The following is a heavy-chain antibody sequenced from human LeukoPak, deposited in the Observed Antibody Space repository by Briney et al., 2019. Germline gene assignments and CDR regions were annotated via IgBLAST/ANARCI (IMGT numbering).Heavy chain of an antibody. J-gene: IGHJ4*02. CDR3: ARVSGIAARGDLRNDY. CDR2: TNSDGSST. Sequence: GGSLRLSCAASGFTFSSSWMHWVRQAPGKGLVWGSRTNSDGSSTRYADFVKGRFTISRDNARNTLYLQMNSLRVEDTAVYYCARVSGIAARGDLRNDYWGQGTLVTVSS. CDR1: GFTFSSSW. V-gene: IGHV3-74*01. D-gene: IGHD6-6*01.